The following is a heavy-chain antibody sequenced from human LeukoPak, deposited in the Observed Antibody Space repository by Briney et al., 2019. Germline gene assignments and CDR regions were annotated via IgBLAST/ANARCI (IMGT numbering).Heavy chain of an antibody. CDR1: GFTFSTSA. V-gene: IGHV3-30*14. CDR2: ISNDEKNK. J-gene: IGHJ3*02. CDR3: ARGPYGSSGTPDAFDI. Sequence: GSLRLSCAASGFTFSTSAMHWVRQAPGKGLEWVALISNDEKNKYYLDSVKGRFTISRDNSKNTLYLQMNSLRAEDTAVYYCARGPYGSSGTPDAFDIWGQGTMVTVSS. D-gene: IGHD3-10*01.